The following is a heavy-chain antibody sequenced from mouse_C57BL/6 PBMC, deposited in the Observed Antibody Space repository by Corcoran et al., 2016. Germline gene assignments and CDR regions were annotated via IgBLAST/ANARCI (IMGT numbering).Heavy chain of an antibody. J-gene: IGHJ3*01. CDR3: ARSDYDWFAY. V-gene: IGHV9-3*01. Sequence: QIQLVQSGPELKKPGETVKISCKASGYTFTTYGMRWVKQAPGKGLKWMGWLNTYSGVPTYADDFKGRFAFSLETSASTAYLQFNNLKNEETGTKVWARSDYDWFAYWGQGTPGTVSA. D-gene: IGHD2-4*01. CDR2: LNTYSGVP. CDR1: GYTFTTYG.